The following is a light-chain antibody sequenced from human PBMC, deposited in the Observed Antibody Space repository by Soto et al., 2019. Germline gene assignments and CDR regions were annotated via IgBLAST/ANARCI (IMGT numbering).Light chain of an antibody. V-gene: IGKV3-20*01. Sequence: EIVLTQSPGTLSLSPGERATLSCRASQSVSSSYLACYQQKPGQAPRLLIYGASSRATGIPDSFSGSGSGTAFALTISRLEPGDFAVYYCQQYGSSTSFGQGTRLEIK. CDR1: QSVSSSY. CDR2: GAS. J-gene: IGKJ5*01. CDR3: QQYGSSTS.